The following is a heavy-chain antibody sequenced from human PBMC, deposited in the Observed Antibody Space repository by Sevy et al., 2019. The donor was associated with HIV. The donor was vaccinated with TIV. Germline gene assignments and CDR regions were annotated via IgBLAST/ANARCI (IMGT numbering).Heavy chain of an antibody. D-gene: IGHD3-10*01. CDR3: ARGERFGEYLYYFDY. J-gene: IGHJ4*02. V-gene: IGHV1-8*03. CDR2: MNPNSGNT. CDR1: GYTFTSYD. Sequence: ASVKVSCKASGYTFTSYDINWVRQATGQGLEWMGWMNPNSGNTGYAQKFQGRATITRNTSISTAYMELSSLRSEDTAVYYCARGERFGEYLYYFDYWGQGTLVTVSS.